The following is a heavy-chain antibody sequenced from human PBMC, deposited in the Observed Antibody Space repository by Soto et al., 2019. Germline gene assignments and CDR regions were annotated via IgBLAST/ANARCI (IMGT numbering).Heavy chain of an antibody. V-gene: IGHV3-21*01. CDR1: GFTFSSYS. Sequence: GGSLRLSCAASGFTFSSYSMNWVRQAPGKGLEWVSSISSSSSYIYYADSVKGRFTVSRDNAKNSLYQQMNSLRAEDTAVYYCARSTHSSGWSFWGQGTLVTVSS. J-gene: IGHJ4*02. CDR2: ISSSSSYI. CDR3: ARSTHSSGWSF. D-gene: IGHD6-19*01.